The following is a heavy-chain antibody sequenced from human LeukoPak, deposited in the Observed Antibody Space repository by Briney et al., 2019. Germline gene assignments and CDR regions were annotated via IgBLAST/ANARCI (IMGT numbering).Heavy chain of an antibody. CDR2: INHSGST. D-gene: IGHD2-2*02. CDR3: ARRRDIVVVPAAISGGWFDP. V-gene: IGHV4-34*01. CDR1: GGSFSGYY. J-gene: IGHJ5*02. Sequence: SETLSLTCAVYGGSFSGYYWSWNRQPPGKGLECIGEINHSGSTNYNPSLKSRVTISVDTSKNQFSLKLSSVTAADTAVYYCARRRDIVVVPAAISGGWFDPWGQGTLVTVSS.